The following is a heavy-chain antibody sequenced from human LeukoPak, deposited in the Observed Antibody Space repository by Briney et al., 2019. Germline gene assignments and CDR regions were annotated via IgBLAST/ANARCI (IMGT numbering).Heavy chain of an antibody. CDR3: ARGIVVVPAAAYFDY. J-gene: IGHJ4*02. CDR2: ISSSSSTI. D-gene: IGHD2-2*01. Sequence: GGSLRLSCAASGFTFSSYSMNWVRQAPGKGLEWVSYISSSSSTIYYADSVKGRFTISRDNAKNSLYLQMNSLRDEDTAVYYCARGIVVVPAAAYFDYWGQGTLVTVSS. CDR1: GFTFSSYS. V-gene: IGHV3-48*02.